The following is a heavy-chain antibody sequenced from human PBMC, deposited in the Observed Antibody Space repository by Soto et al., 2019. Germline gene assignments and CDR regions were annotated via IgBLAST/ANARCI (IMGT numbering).Heavy chain of an antibody. D-gene: IGHD3-10*01. V-gene: IGHV1-3*01. J-gene: IGHJ4*02. CDR3: ARGSVVRGVTTSVPHDF. CDR1: GYTFTTYA. CDR2: INAGGGDT. Sequence: QVQLVQSGAEVKKPGASVKVSCKTSGYTFTTYAMHWVRQAPGQRLEWMGWINAGGGDTKYSQRFQGRVTISRDTSASTVYMELSSLTPEDTAVYYCARGSVVRGVTTSVPHDFWCQGTLVTVSS.